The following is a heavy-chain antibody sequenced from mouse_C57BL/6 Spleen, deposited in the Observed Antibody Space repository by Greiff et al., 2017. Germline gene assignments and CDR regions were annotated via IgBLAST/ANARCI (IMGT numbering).Heavy chain of an antibody. V-gene: IGHV1-82*01. CDR3: AMTTVVEGY. D-gene: IGHD1-1*01. J-gene: IGHJ2*01. CDR1: GYAFSSSW. CDR2: IYPGDGDT. Sequence: VQLQQSGPELVKPGASVKISCKASGYAFSSSWMNWVKQRPGKGLEWIGRIYPGDGDTNYNGKFKGKATLTAAKSSSTASMQLSSLTAEDSAVYFCAMTTVVEGYWGQGTTLTVSA.